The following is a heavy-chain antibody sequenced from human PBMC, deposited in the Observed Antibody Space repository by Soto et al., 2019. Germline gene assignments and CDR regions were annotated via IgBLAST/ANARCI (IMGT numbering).Heavy chain of an antibody. CDR3: AREGSLVTPCVDF. D-gene: IGHD2-21*02. Sequence: CAASGFSFSTYDMHWVRQAPGKGLEWVALIWYDGNNKYYADSVKGRFTVSRDNSKNTLFLHMNTLRAEDTAIYYCAREGSLVTPCVDFWGLGTLVTVSS. CDR2: IWYDGNNK. V-gene: IGHV3-33*01. CDR1: GFSFSTYD. J-gene: IGHJ4*02.